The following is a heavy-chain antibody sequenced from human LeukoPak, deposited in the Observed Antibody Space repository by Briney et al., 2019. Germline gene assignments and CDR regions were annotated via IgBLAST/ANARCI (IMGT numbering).Heavy chain of an antibody. J-gene: IGHJ4*02. V-gene: IGHV4-34*01. CDR2: INHSGST. CDR1: GGSFSGYY. Sequence: SETLSLTCAVYGGSFSGYYWSWIRQPPGEGLEWIGEINHSGSTNYNPSLKSRVTISVDTSKNQFSLKLSSVTAADTAVYYCARGDSSSWDPYYFDYWGQGTLVTVSS. CDR3: ARGDSSSWDPYYFDY. D-gene: IGHD6-13*01.